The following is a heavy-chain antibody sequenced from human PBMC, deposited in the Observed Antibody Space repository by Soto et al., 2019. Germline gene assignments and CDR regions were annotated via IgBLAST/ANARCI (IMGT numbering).Heavy chain of an antibody. CDR1: GGSFSGYN. J-gene: IGHJ4*02. CDR3: ARGGEWIGADY. D-gene: IGHD3-10*01. V-gene: IGHV4-34*01. Sequence: QVQLQQWGAGLLKPSETLSLTCAVYGGSFSGYNWRWIRQTPGKGLERSGEISHSGSTNYNPSVKSRVTTSVDTSKKQFSLKLTSVTAADTAVYYCARGGEWIGADYWGQGTLVTVSS. CDR2: ISHSGST.